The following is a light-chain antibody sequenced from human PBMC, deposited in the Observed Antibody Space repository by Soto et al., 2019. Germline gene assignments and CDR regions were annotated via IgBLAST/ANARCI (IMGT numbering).Light chain of an antibody. CDR2: GSS. V-gene: IGLV1-40*01. J-gene: IGLJ1*01. Sequence: QLVLTQPPSVSGAPGQRVTISCTGSSSNIGAGYDVHWYQQLPGAAPKLLIYGSSNRPSGVPDRLSGSKSDTSASLAITGLQAEDEADYYCQSYDSSLSGYVFGTGTKLTVL. CDR1: SSNIGAGYD. CDR3: QSYDSSLSGYV.